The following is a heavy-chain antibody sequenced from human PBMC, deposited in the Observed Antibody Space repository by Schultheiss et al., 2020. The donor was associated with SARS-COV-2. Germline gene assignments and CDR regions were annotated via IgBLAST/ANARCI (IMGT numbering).Heavy chain of an antibody. V-gene: IGHV1-2*02. Sequence: ASVKVSCKASGYTFTGYYMHWVRQAPGQGLEWMGWINPNSGGTNYAQKFQGRVTMTRDTSISTAYMELSRLRSDDTAVYYCASLSVVVTASDAFDIWGQGTTVTVSS. CDR2: INPNSGGT. D-gene: IGHD2-21*02. J-gene: IGHJ3*02. CDR3: ASLSVVVTASDAFDI. CDR1: GYTFTGYY.